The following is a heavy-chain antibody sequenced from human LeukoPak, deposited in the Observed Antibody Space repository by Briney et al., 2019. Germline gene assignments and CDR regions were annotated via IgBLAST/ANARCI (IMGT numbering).Heavy chain of an antibody. CDR3: AREGPWGKYYDY. V-gene: IGHV4-59*01. Sequence: SETLSLTCTVSGGSLNNLFWTWIRQPPGKGLEWIGYFSYSGGTIYNPSLKSRVTISIDTSKNQFSLNLNSVTAADTAVYYCAREGPWGKYYDYWGPGTLVTVSS. J-gene: IGHJ4*02. CDR1: GGSLNNLF. D-gene: IGHD3-16*01. CDR2: FSYSGGT.